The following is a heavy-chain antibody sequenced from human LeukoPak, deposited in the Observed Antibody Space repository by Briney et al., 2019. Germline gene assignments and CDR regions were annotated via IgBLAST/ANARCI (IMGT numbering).Heavy chain of an antibody. D-gene: IGHD6-13*01. V-gene: IGHV4-34*01. CDR1: GGSFSGYY. CDR2: INHSGST. Sequence: SETLSLTCAVYGGSFSGYYWSWIRQPPGKGLEWIGEINHSGSTNYNPSLKSRVTISVDTSKNQFSLKLSSVTAADTAVYYCARLVRGSSWSNWFDPWGQGTLVTVSS. J-gene: IGHJ5*02. CDR3: ARLVRGSSWSNWFDP.